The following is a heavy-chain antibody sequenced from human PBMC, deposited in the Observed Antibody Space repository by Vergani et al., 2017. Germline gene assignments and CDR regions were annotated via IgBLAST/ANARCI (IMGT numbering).Heavy chain of an antibody. V-gene: IGHV1-69*01. CDR2: ISPIFGTA. D-gene: IGHD3-10*01. CDR1: GGTFSSYA. Sequence: QVQLVQSGAEVKKPGASVKVSCKASGGTFSSYAISWVRQAPGQGLEWMGGISPIFGTANYAQKFQGRVTITADESTSTAYMELISLMSEDTALYYCARGPSVLWCGDMLYYMDVWGKGTTVTVSS. J-gene: IGHJ6*03. CDR3: ARGPSVLWCGDMLYYMDV.